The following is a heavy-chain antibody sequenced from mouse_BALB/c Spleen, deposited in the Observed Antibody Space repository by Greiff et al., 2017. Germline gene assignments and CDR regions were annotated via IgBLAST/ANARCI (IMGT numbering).Heavy chain of an antibody. Sequence: QVQLQQSGPGLVAPSQSLSITCTVSGFSLTSYGVHWVRQPPGKGLEWLGVIWAGGSTNYNSPLMSRLSISKDNSKSQVFLKMNSLQTDDTAMYYCARGDDYGLAYWGQGTLVTVSA. CDR2: IWAGGST. CDR1: GFSLTSYG. J-gene: IGHJ3*01. CDR3: ARGDDYGLAY. D-gene: IGHD2-4*01. V-gene: IGHV2-9*02.